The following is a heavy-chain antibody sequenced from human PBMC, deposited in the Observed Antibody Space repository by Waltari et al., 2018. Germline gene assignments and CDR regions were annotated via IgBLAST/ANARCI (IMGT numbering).Heavy chain of an antibody. CDR2: IKQDGSEK. CDR3: ARDLLRYCSSTSCFGYFDY. V-gene: IGHV3-7*01. Sequence: EVQLVESGGGLVQPGGSLRLSCAASGFTFSSYWMSWVRQAPGKGLEWVANIKQDGSEKYYVGSVKGRFTISRDNAKNSLYLQMNSLRAEDTAVYYCARDLLRYCSSTSCFGYFDYWGQGTLVTVSS. CDR1: GFTFSSYW. J-gene: IGHJ4*02. D-gene: IGHD2-2*01.